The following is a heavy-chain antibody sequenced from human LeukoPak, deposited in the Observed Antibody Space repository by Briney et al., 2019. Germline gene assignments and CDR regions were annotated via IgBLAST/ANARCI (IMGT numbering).Heavy chain of an antibody. V-gene: IGHV4-39*01. CDR3: ASWQVPAARAARYFDY. D-gene: IGHD2-2*01. CDR2: IYYSGST. CDR1: GGSISSSSYY. Sequence: SETLSLTCTASGGSISSSSYYWGWIRQPPGKGLEWIGSIYYSGSTYYNPSLKNRVTISVDTSKNQFSLKLSSVTAADTAVYNCASWQVPAARAARYFDYWGQGTLVTVPS. J-gene: IGHJ4*02.